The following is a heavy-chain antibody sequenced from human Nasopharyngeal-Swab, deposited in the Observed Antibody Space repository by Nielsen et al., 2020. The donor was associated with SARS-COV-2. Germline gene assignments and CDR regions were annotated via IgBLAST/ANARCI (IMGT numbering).Heavy chain of an antibody. CDR2: ISHGSSTI. V-gene: IGHV3-48*02. CDR1: GFALSSYS. J-gene: IGHJ6*02. D-gene: IGHD4-17*01. CDR3: ARDFGDQRLYYGMDV. Sequence: GESLKISCVASGFALSSYSMNWVRQAPGKGLEWVSYISHGSSTIYYLDSVKGRFTVSGDNAKNSLFLQMNSLRDEDTAVYYCARDFGDQRLYYGMDVWGQGTTVTVSS.